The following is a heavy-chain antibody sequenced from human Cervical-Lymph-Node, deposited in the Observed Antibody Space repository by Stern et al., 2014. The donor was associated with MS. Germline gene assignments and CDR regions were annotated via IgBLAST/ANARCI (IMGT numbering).Heavy chain of an antibody. D-gene: IGHD1-1*01. V-gene: IGHV1-69*01. Sequence: VQLVESGAEVKKPGSSVKVSCTASGDTFINFGVSWVRQAPGQGLEWMGGSIPLFGTTHYGQKFQGRLTIKADESATTVYMELSSLRSEDTAVYYCARDNDDNGMDVWGQGTTVTVSS. CDR2: SIPLFGTT. CDR1: GDTFINFG. CDR3: ARDNDDNGMDV. J-gene: IGHJ6*02.